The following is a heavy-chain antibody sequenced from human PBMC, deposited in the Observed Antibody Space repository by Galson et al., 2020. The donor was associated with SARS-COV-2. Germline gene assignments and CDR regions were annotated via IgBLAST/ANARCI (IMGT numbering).Heavy chain of an antibody. Sequence: SETLSLTCSVSGDSVSSGDYYWSWIRQPPGKGLDLIGYIYFGDSTYYNPSFKSRLTISVDTSKNQFTLNLDSVTAADTAVYYCARALYCGGDFYSTYFHHCGLGTLVTVSS. CDR1: GDSVSSGDYY. CDR2: IYFGDST. CDR3: ARALYCGGDFYSTYFHH. V-gene: IGHV4-30-4*01. J-gene: IGHJ1*01. D-gene: IGHD2-21*02.